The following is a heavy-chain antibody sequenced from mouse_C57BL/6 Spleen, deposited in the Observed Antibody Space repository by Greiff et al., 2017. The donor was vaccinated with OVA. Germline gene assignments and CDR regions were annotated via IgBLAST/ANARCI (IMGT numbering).Heavy chain of an antibody. CDR1: GFSLTSYG. J-gene: IGHJ4*01. CDR3: ARLRPYAMDY. D-gene: IGHD2-12*01. CDR2: IWSGGST. V-gene: IGHV2-2*01. Sequence: VQLQQSGPGLVQPSQSLSITCTVSGFSLTSYGVHWVRQSPGKGLEWLGVIWSGGSTDYNAAFISRLSISKDNSKSQVFFKMNSLQADDTAIYYCARLRPYAMDYWGQGTSVTVSS.